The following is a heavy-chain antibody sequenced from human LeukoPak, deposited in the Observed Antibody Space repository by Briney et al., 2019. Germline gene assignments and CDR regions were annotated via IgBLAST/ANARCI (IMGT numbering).Heavy chain of an antibody. V-gene: IGHV3-7*03. CDR2: IKQDGSEK. D-gene: IGHD6-19*01. J-gene: IGHJ4*02. CDR3: ARDRDWYSFDS. Sequence: GGSLRLSCAASGFTFSSYSMNWVRQAPGKGLEWVANIKQDGSEKYYVDSVKGRFTISRDNAKNSLYLQMNSLRAEDTAVYYCARDRDWYSFDSWGQGTLVTVSS. CDR1: GFTFSSYS.